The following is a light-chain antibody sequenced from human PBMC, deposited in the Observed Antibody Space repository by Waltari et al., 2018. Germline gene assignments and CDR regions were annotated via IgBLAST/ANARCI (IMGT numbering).Light chain of an antibody. CDR3: GTWDSSLSGAV. CDR1: RSNTGHNY. V-gene: IGLV1-51*02. J-gene: IGLJ7*01. Sequence: QSVLTQPPSVSAAPGQRVTISCPGGRSNTGHNYVSWYRQFPGTAPKLLIYEDNERPSGVPGRFAGSKSGTSATLDITGLQAGDEADYYCGTWDSSLSGAVFGGGTHLTVL. CDR2: EDN.